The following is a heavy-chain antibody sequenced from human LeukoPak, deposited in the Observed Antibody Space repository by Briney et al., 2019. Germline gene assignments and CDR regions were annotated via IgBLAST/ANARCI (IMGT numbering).Heavy chain of an antibody. CDR1: GFTFSDFY. J-gene: IGHJ4*02. V-gene: IGHV3-11*01. CDR3: ARSADRSGYFREITLYYFDY. D-gene: IGHD3-22*01. CDR2: ISNRGSTI. Sequence: KTGGSLRLSCAASGFTFSDFYMTWIRQAPGKGLEWVSYISNRGSTIHYADSVRGRFTISRDNAKKSLCLQMNSLRAEDTAVYYCARSADRSGYFREITLYYFDYWGQGTLVTVSS.